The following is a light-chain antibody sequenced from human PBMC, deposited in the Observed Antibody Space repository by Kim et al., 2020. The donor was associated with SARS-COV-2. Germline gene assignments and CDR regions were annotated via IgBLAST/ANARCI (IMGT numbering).Light chain of an antibody. CDR2: YDS. V-gene: IGLV3-21*04. CDR1: DIGSKS. Sequence: SYELTQPPSVSVAPGQTPRISCGGNDIGSKSVHWYQQRPGQAPVLVIYYDSDRPSGIPERFSGSNSGNTATLTLSRVEAGDEADFYCQVWDSSSDHWVFGGGTKLTVL. CDR3: QVWDSSSDHWV. J-gene: IGLJ3*02.